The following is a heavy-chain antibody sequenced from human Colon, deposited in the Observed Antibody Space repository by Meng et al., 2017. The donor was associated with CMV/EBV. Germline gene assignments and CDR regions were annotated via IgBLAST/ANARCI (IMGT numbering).Heavy chain of an antibody. CDR1: GESFSGYY. Sequence: QVQLQQWGSGLLKPSEPLSLTCAVYGESFSGYYWTWIRQPPGRGLEWIGESYYTGSTNYSPSLKSRVTISLDTSKNQFSLKLNSVTAADTAVYYCARATKSSCWEVLDYWGHGTLVTASS. J-gene: IGHJ4*01. CDR2: SYYTGST. D-gene: IGHD2-2*01. V-gene: IGHV4-34*01. CDR3: ARATKSSCWEVLDY.